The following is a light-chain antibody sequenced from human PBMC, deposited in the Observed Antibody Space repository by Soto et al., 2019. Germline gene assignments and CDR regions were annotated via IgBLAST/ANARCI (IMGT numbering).Light chain of an antibody. CDR2: GAS. J-gene: IGKJ1*01. CDR1: PSVSSSY. CDR3: QQYGSSPWT. V-gene: IGKV3-20*01. Sequence: DIVLTQSPGTLSLSPGERATLSCRASPSVSSSYLAWYQQKPGQAPRLLIYGASSRATGIPDRFSGSGSGTDFTLTISRLEPEDFAVYYCQQYGSSPWTFSQGTKVDIK.